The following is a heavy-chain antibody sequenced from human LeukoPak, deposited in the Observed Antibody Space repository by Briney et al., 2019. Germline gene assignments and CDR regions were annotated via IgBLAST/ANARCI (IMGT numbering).Heavy chain of an antibody. CDR3: ASEGRMTIFGVVIPQAFDI. CDR2: INTDGSST. V-gene: IGHV3-74*01. CDR1: GFTFSSHW. J-gene: IGHJ3*02. D-gene: IGHD3-3*01. Sequence: PGGSLRLSCAASGFTFSSHWMYWVRQAPGKGLVWVSHINTDGSSTTYADYVKGRFTISRDNAKNTLYLQMNSLRAEDTAVYYCASEGRMTIFGVVIPQAFDIWGRGTMVTVSS.